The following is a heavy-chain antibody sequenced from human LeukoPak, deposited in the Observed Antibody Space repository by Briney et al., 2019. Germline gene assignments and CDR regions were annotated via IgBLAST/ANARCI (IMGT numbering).Heavy chain of an antibody. V-gene: IGHV1-2*02. CDR2: INPNSGGT. D-gene: IGHD2-15*01. CDR1: GYTFTGYY. Sequence: GASVKVSCKASGYTFTGYYMHWVRQAPGQALEWMGWINPNSGGTNYAQKFQGRVTMTRDTSISTAYMELSRLRSDDTAVYYCARRGGSCYLCDAFDIWGQGTMVTVSS. CDR3: ARRGGSCYLCDAFDI. J-gene: IGHJ3*02.